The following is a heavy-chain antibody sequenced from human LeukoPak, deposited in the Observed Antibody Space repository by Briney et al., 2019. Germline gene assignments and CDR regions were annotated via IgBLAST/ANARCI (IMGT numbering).Heavy chain of an antibody. Sequence: ASVKVSCKASGYTFTSYYMHWVRQAPGQGLEWMGIINPSGGSTSYAQKFQGRVTITADKSTSTAYMELSSLRSEDTAVYYCARSPRWGYYFDYWGQGTLVTVSS. V-gene: IGHV1-46*01. CDR3: ARSPRWGYYFDY. CDR2: INPSGGST. J-gene: IGHJ4*02. D-gene: IGHD3-16*01. CDR1: GYTFTSYY.